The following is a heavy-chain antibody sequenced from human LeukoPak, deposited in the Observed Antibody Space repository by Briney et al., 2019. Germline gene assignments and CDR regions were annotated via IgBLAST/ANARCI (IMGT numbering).Heavy chain of an antibody. CDR2: ISYDGSNK. V-gene: IGHV3-30-3*01. CDR3: AKEPRPGDASWFPDY. Sequence: GGSLRLSCAASGFTFSSYAMHWVRQAPGKGLEWVAVISYDGSNKYYADSVKGRFTISRDNSKNTLYLQMNSLRAEDTAVYYCAKEPRPGDASWFPDYWGQGTLVTVSS. J-gene: IGHJ4*02. CDR1: GFTFSSYA. D-gene: IGHD4-17*01.